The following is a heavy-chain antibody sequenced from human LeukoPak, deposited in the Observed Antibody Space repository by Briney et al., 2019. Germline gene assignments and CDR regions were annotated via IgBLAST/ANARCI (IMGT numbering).Heavy chain of an antibody. CDR1: GFTFSSYA. Sequence: GGSLRLSCAVSGFTFSSYAISWVRQAPGKGLEWVSSISGSGDTTYYADPVKGRFTISRDNSKNTLYLQMNSLRAEDTAVYYCAKGGHGLYFDYWGQGTLVTVSS. D-gene: IGHD3/OR15-3a*01. J-gene: IGHJ4*02. CDR2: ISGSGDTT. CDR3: AKGGHGLYFDY. V-gene: IGHV3-23*01.